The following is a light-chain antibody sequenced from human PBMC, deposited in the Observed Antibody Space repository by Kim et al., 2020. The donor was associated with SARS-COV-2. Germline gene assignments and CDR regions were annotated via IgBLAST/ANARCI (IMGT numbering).Light chain of an antibody. V-gene: IGKV3-20*01. Sequence: LSPGERASLSGRASQSISSNSLVWYQQKPGQAPRLLMYGASNRATGIPDRFSGSGSGTDFTLTISRLEPEDFAVYYCQQYGTSPYSFGQGTKLEI. CDR3: QQYGTSPYS. CDR1: QSISSNS. CDR2: GAS. J-gene: IGKJ2*03.